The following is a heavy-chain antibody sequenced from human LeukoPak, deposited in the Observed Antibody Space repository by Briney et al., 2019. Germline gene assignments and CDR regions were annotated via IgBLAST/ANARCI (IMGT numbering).Heavy chain of an antibody. CDR1: GLTFNNNA. V-gene: IGHV3-23*01. CDR2: ISGRGGNT. J-gene: IGHJ5*01. CDR3: ATGYSDSLRSPLDS. D-gene: IGHD3-22*01. Sequence: AGESLRLSCAASGLTFNNNALTWIRQAPGKGLEWVSSISGRGGNTYYADSVKGRFTISRDDSKNTLFLQMNSLRAEDTAVYYCATGYSDSLRSPLDSWGQGTLVTVSS.